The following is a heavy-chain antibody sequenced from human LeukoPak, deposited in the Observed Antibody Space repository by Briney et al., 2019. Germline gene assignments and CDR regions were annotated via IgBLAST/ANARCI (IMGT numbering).Heavy chain of an antibody. V-gene: IGHV1-2*02. CDR2: INPNNGDS. CDR1: GYTFTGYY. CDR3: ARQVVVVTAAYFYFQF. Sequence: GASVRVSCKASGYTFTGYYMHWVRQAPGQGLEWMGYINPNNGDSNSAQKFQGRVGMTGDTSISTAYMELSSLRSDDTAVYYCARQVVVVTAAYFYFQFWGQGTLVTVSS. D-gene: IGHD2-21*02. J-gene: IGHJ4*02.